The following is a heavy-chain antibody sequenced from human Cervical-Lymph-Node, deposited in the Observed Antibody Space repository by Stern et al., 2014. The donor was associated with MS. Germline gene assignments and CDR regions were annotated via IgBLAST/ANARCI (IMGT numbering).Heavy chain of an antibody. Sequence: VQLVQSGSELKKPGASVKVSCKASGYTFTTYAINWVRQAPGQGLEWMGWINTKTENPTFDQGFTGRFVFSMDTTNNTAYRRISSLKAEDSAVYYCATWGAGSSPPLFYWGQGTLVTVSS. CDR3: ATWGAGSSPPLFY. D-gene: IGHD6-6*01. CDR1: GYTFTTYA. CDR2: INTKTENP. J-gene: IGHJ4*02. V-gene: IGHV7-4-1*02.